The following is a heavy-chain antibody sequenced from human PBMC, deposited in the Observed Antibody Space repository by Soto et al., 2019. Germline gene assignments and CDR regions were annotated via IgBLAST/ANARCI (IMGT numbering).Heavy chain of an antibody. Sequence: QVQLQQWGAGLLKPSETLSLTCAVYGGSFSGYYWSGIRKPPGKGREWIGEINNSGGTNYNPSLKSRVTISVDTSTNQFSLKLSSVTAADTSVYYCAVGYTMPTYRWGQGTLVTVSS. V-gene: IGHV4-34*01. CDR2: INNSGGT. D-gene: IGHD3-3*01. CDR3: AVGYTMPTYR. CDR1: GGSFSGYY. J-gene: IGHJ4*02.